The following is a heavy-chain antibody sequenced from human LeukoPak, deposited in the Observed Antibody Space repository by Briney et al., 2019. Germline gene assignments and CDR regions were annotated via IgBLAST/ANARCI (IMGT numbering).Heavy chain of an antibody. Sequence: SETLSLTCTVSGGSISSYYWSWIRQPPGKGLEWIGYIYYSGSTNYNPSLKSRVTISVDTSKSQSSLRLTSVTAADTAVYYCARGVAGSGSTPKYWGQGTLVTVSS. CDR3: ARGVAGSGSTPKY. J-gene: IGHJ4*02. CDR1: GGSISSYY. D-gene: IGHD1-26*01. V-gene: IGHV4-59*01. CDR2: IYYSGST.